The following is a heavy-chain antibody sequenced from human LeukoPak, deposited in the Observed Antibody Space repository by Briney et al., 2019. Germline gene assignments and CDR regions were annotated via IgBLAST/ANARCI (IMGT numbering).Heavy chain of an antibody. D-gene: IGHD2-21*01. J-gene: IGHJ4*02. CDR1: GFTFSSYE. CDR3: ARGTIIAH. CDR2: NSSRGSTI. V-gene: IGHV3-48*03. Sequence: GVSLRLSCAASGFTFSSYEMNWVPQAPGRGLEWVTYNSSRGSTIYYADSVKGRFTTSRDNAKNSLYLQMNSLRAEDTAVYYCARGTIIAHWGQGTLVTVSS.